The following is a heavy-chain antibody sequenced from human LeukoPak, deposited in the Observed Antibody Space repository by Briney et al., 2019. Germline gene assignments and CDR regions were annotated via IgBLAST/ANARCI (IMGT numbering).Heavy chain of an antibody. D-gene: IGHD3-22*01. Sequence: SETLSLTCTVSGGSISSGGYYWSWIRQHLGKGLEWIGYIYYSGSTYYNPSLKSRVTISVDTSKNQFSLKLSSVTAADTAVYYCARVRQGVVIPNWFDPWGQGTLVTVSS. J-gene: IGHJ5*02. V-gene: IGHV4-31*03. CDR3: ARVRQGVVIPNWFDP. CDR2: IYYSGST. CDR1: GGSISSGGYY.